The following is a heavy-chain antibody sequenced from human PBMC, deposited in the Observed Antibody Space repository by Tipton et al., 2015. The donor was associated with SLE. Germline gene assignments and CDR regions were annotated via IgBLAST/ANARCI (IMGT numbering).Heavy chain of an antibody. V-gene: IGHV3-23*01. D-gene: IGHD4-11*01. CDR2: ISGSGGST. J-gene: IGHJ2*01. CDR1: GFTFSSYA. Sequence: SLRLSCAASGFTFSSYAMSWVRQAPGKGLEWVSAISGSGGSTYYADSVKGRFTISRDNSKNTLYLQMNSLRAEDTAVYYCAKGRGYSNYVETYWYFDLWGRGTLVTVSS. CDR3: AKGRGYSNYVETYWYFDL.